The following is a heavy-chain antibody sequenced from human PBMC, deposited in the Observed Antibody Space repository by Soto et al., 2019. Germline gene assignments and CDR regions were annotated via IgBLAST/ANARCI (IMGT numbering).Heavy chain of an antibody. Sequence: SVKVSCKASGGTFSSYAISWVRQAPGQGLEWMGGIIPIFGTANYAQKFQGRVTITADESTSTAYMELSSLRSEDTAVYYCARDTYYYDSSGYVSYYYGMDVWGQGTTVTVSS. V-gene: IGHV1-69*13. J-gene: IGHJ6*02. CDR3: ARDTYYYDSSGYVSYYYGMDV. D-gene: IGHD3-22*01. CDR1: GGTFSSYA. CDR2: IIPIFGTA.